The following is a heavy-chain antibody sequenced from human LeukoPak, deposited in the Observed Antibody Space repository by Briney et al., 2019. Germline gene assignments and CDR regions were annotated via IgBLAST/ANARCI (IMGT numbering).Heavy chain of an antibody. CDR1: GGTFSSYA. CDR2: IIPIFGTA. CDR3: ASGGDWKLFDY. V-gene: IGHV1-69*06. J-gene: IGHJ4*02. D-gene: IGHD2-21*02. Sequence: SVKVSCKASGGTFSSYAISWGRQAPGQGLEWMGRIIPIFGTANYAQKFQGRVTITADKSTSTAYMELSSLRSEDTAVYYCASGGDWKLFDYWGQGTLVTVSS.